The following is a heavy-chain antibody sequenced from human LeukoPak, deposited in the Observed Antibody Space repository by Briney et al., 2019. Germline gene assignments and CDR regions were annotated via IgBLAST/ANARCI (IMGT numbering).Heavy chain of an antibody. CDR3: ARSHPRRPHEVDILTGYCDY. CDR2: ISSSGSTI. Sequence: GGSLRLSCAASGFTFSSYEMNWVRQAPGKGLEWVSYISSSGSTIYYADSVKGRFTISRDNAKNSLYLQMNSLRAEDTAVYYCARSHPRRPHEVDILTGYCDYWGQGTLVTVSS. D-gene: IGHD3-9*01. J-gene: IGHJ4*02. V-gene: IGHV3-48*03. CDR1: GFTFSSYE.